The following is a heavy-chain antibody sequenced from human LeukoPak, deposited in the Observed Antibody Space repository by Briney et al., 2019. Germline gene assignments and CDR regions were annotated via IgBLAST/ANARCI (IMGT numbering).Heavy chain of an antibody. CDR1: GGSISSYY. CDR3: ARVSRGSSSYYFDY. Sequence: SETLSLTCTVSGGSISSYYWSWIRQPPGKGLEWIGYIYYSGSTNYNPSLKSRVTMSVDTSKNQFSLKLSSVTAADTAVYYCARVSRGSSSYYFDYWGQGTLVTVSS. CDR2: IYYSGST. D-gene: IGHD6-6*01. V-gene: IGHV4-59*12. J-gene: IGHJ4*02.